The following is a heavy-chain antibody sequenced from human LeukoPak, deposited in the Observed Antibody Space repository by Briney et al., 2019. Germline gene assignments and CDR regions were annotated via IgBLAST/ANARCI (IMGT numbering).Heavy chain of an antibody. D-gene: IGHD2-2*01. J-gene: IGHJ4*02. CDR1: GGSISSYY. Sequence: KPSETLSLTCTVSGGSISSYYWSWIRQPPGKGLEWIGYIYYSGSTNYNPSLKSRVTISVDTPKNQFSLKLSSVTAADTAVYYCARVLGYCSSTSCRPSTVDYWGQGTLVTVSS. V-gene: IGHV4-59*01. CDR2: IYYSGST. CDR3: ARVLGYCSSTSCRPSTVDY.